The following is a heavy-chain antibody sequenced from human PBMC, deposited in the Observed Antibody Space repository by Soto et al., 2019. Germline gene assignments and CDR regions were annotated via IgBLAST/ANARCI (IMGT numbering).Heavy chain of an antibody. CDR3: ASVAPHNWFDS. CDR1: GFTFSSYS. Sequence: EVQLVESGGGLVQPGGSLRLSCVASGFTFSSYSMNWVRQAPGKGMEWVSYISSGSSTIYYADSVKGRFTISRDNARNQLSLQMTSMRDEDTAVYYTASVAPHNWFDSWGQGTLVTVCS. J-gene: IGHJ5*01. V-gene: IGHV3-48*02. CDR2: ISSGSSTI.